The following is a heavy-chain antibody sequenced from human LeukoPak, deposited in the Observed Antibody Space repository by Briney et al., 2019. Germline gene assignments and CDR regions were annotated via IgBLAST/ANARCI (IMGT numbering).Heavy chain of an antibody. D-gene: IGHD3-3*01. Sequence: ASVKDSCKASGYTFTGYYVHWVRQAPGRGVEWMGRVDPNSGDAINGQRFQGRVTMTKDSSIGAAYMELSNLTFDDTAVYYCARDLVGGIWSAAFWGQGTLVTVSS. CDR2: VDPNSGDA. J-gene: IGHJ4*02. V-gene: IGHV1-2*06. CDR1: GYTFTGYY. CDR3: ARDLVGGIWSAAF.